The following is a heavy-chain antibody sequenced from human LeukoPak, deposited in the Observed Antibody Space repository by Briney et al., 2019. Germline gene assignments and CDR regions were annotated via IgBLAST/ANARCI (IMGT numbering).Heavy chain of an antibody. CDR3: ARPSVSQDYFDY. Sequence: GGSLGLSCAASGFTFSSYSMNWVRQAPGKGLEWVSSISSSSSYIYYADSVKGRFTISRDNAKNSLYLQMNSLRAEDTAVYYCARPSVSQDYFDYWGQGTLVTVSS. CDR1: GFTFSSYS. J-gene: IGHJ4*02. CDR2: ISSSSSYI. V-gene: IGHV3-21*01.